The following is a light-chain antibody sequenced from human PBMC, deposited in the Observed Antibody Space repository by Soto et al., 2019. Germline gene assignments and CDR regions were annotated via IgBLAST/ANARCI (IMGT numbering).Light chain of an antibody. Sequence: EIVLTQSPGTLSLSPGERATLSCRASETVTSEYLAWYQQKPGQAPRLLIYGASSRATGIPDRFSGSGSGTEFTLTISRLEPEDFAVYSCQQYGNSPPTFGQGTKLEIK. CDR2: GAS. CDR3: QQYGNSPPT. J-gene: IGKJ2*01. V-gene: IGKV3-20*01. CDR1: ETVTSEY.